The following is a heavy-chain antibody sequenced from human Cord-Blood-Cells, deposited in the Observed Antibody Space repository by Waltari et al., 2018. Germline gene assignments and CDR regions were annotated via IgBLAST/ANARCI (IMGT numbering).Heavy chain of an antibody. D-gene: IGHD3-22*01. CDR1: GFTFSSLR. V-gene: IGHV3-21*01. J-gene: IGHJ1*01. CDR2: ISSSSSYI. CDR3: ARPPSDRGSKYFQH. Sequence: EVQLVESGGGLVKPGGSLRLSGAAPGFTFSSLRHNWVRPAPGKGLEWVSSISSSSSYIYYADSVKGRFTISRDNAKNSLYLQMNSLRAEDTAVYYCARPPSDRGSKYFQHWGQGTLVTVSS.